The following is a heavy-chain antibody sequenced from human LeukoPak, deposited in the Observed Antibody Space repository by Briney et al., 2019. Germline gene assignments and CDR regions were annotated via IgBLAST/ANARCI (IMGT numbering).Heavy chain of an antibody. D-gene: IGHD3-3*01. CDR1: GFTFSSYA. J-gene: IGHJ5*02. V-gene: IGHV3-23*01. CDR3: AKGSNDFWSGYLPGFDP. CDR2: ISGSVGTT. Sequence: GGSLRLSCAASGFTFSSYAMSWVRQAPGKGLEWVSAISGSVGTTYYADSVKGRFTISRDNSKNTLYLKMNRLRAEDTAVYYCAKGSNDFWSGYLPGFDPWGQGTLVTVSS.